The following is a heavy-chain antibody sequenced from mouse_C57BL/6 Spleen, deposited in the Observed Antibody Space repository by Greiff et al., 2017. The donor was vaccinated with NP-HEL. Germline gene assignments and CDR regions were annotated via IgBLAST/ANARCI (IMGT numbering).Heavy chain of an antibody. CDR1: GYTFTSYW. D-gene: IGHD1-1*01. J-gene: IGHJ2*01. V-gene: IGHV1-69*01. Sequence: QVQLQQPGAELVMPGASVKLSCKASGYTFTSYWMHWVKQRPGQGLEWIGELDPSDSYTNYNQKFKGKSTLTVDKSSSTAYMQLSSLTSEDSAVYYCARSRVYGSTSFDYWGQGTTLTVSS. CDR3: ARSRVYGSTSFDY. CDR2: LDPSDSYT.